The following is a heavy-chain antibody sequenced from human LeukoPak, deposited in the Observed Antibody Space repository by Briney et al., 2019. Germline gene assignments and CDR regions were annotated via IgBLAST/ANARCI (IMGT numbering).Heavy chain of an antibody. V-gene: IGHV1-69*04. CDR2: IIPILGIA. CDR1: GGTFSSYA. J-gene: IGHJ4*01. Sequence: GASVKVSCKASGGTFSSYAMSWVRQAPGQGLEWMGRIIPILGIANYAQKFQGRVTITADKSTSTAYMELSSLRSEDTAVYYCAKVDTAMVIDYWGHRNPLTVSS. CDR3: AKVDTAMVIDY. D-gene: IGHD5-18*01.